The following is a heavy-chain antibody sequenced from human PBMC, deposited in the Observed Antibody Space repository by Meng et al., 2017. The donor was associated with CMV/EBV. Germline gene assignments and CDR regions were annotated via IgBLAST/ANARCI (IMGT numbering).Heavy chain of an antibody. V-gene: IGHV4-59*01. CDR3: ARARSGWYNGQNYYYYGMDV. CDR1: GGSISSYY. D-gene: IGHD6-19*01. J-gene: IGHJ6*02. Sequence: GSLRLSCTVSGGSISSYYWSWIRQPPGKGLEWIGYIYYSGSTNYNPSLKSRVTISVDTSKNQFSLKLSSVTAADTAVYYCARARSGWYNGQNYYYYGMDVWGQGTTVTVS. CDR2: IYYSGST.